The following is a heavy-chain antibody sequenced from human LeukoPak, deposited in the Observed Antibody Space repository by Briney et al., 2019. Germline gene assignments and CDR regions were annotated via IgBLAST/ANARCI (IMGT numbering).Heavy chain of an antibody. D-gene: IGHD3-10*01. Sequence: GASVKVSCKASGYTFTGYYMHWVRQAPGQGLEWMGRINPNSGGTNYAQKFQGRVTMTRDTSISTAYMELSSLRSDDTAVYYCARVARFGEPYDYWGQGTLVTVSS. V-gene: IGHV1-2*06. CDR3: ARVARFGEPYDY. J-gene: IGHJ4*02. CDR1: GYTFTGYY. CDR2: INPNSGGT.